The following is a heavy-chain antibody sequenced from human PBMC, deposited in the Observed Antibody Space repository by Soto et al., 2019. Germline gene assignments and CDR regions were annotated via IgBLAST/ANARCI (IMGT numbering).Heavy chain of an antibody. CDR1: GYSISSGYH. D-gene: IGHD2-15*01. CDR3: ARQDRVVAEGRWFDP. V-gene: IGHV4-38-2*02. Sequence: LSLICTVSGYSISSGYHWAWIRQPPGKGLEWLGSVHYSGNTYYNPSLKSRLTISADKSKNQFSLNLSSVTAADTAVYYCARQDRVVAEGRWFDPWGQGTLVTVSS. J-gene: IGHJ5*02. CDR2: VHYSGNT.